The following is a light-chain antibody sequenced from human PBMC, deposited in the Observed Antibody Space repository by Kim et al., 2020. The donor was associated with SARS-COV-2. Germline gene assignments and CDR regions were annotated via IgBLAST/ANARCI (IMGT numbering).Light chain of an antibody. CDR3: QTWGTDMVV. CDR1: SGHSSYA. J-gene: IGLJ2*01. CDR2: INNDGSH. V-gene: IGLV4-69*01. Sequence: QLVLTQSPSASASLGASVKLTCTLSSGHSSYAIAWHQQQPEKGPRYLMKINNDGSHSKGDGIPDRFSGSSSGAERYLTISSLQSEDEADYYCQTWGTDMVVFGGGTQLTVL.